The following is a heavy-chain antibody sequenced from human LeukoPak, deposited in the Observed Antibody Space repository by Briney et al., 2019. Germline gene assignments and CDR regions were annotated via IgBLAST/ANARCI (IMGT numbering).Heavy chain of an antibody. CDR2: ISSSSSYI. D-gene: IGHD4-17*01. V-gene: IGHV3-21*01. CDR3: ARSGEKGWYFDL. Sequence: GGSLRLSCAPCGFTFSSYSMNWVRQAPGKGLEWVSSISSSSSYIYYADSVKGRFTISRDNAKNSLYLQMNSLRAEDTAVYYCARSGEKGWYFDLWGRGTLVTVSS. J-gene: IGHJ2*01. CDR1: GFTFSSYS.